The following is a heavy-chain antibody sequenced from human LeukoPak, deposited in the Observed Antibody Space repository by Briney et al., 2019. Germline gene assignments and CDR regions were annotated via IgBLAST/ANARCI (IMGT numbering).Heavy chain of an antibody. Sequence: GWSLRLSCAASGFTFGSSAMSWVRQAPGKGPEWVSTFSRSGPDTYYADSVKGRFTIFRDNSKNTLYLQMNSLRAEDTAVYYCAKGSLGSWYYFDYWGQGTLVTVSS. J-gene: IGHJ4*02. CDR1: GFTFGSSA. CDR2: FSRSGPDT. V-gene: IGHV3-23*01. CDR3: AKGSLGSWYYFDY. D-gene: IGHD6-13*01.